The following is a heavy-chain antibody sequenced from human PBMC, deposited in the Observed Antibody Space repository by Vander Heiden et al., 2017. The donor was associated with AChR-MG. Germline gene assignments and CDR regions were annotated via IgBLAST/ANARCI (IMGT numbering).Heavy chain of an antibody. Sequence: QITLKESGPTLVKPTQTLTLTCTFSGFSLSTSGVGVGWIRQPPGKALGWLALIYWDDDKRYSPSLKSRLTITKDTSKNQVVLTMTNMDPVDTATYYCAHSLVTTVTSGIWFDPWGQGTLVTVSS. D-gene: IGHD4-17*01. CDR1: GFSLSTSGVG. J-gene: IGHJ5*02. CDR3: AHSLVTTVTSGIWFDP. CDR2: IYWDDDK. V-gene: IGHV2-5*02.